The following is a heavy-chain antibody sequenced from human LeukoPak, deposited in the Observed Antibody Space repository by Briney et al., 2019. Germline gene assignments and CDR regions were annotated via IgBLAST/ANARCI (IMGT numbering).Heavy chain of an antibody. CDR2: ISGSGGST. Sequence: GGSLRLSCAASGFTFSSYEMNWVRQAPGRGLEWVSGISGSGGSTYYEDSVKGRFTISRDNSKNTLHLQMNSLRAEDTAVYYCAKNSGGTCYSHLDYWGQGTLVTVSS. CDR3: AKNSGGTCYSHLDY. J-gene: IGHJ4*02. D-gene: IGHD2-15*01. V-gene: IGHV3-23*01. CDR1: GFTFSSYE.